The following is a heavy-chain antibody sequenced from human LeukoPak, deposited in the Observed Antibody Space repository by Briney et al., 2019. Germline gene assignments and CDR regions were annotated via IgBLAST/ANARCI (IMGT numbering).Heavy chain of an antibody. CDR3: ASSSSWYDKNFDY. J-gene: IGHJ4*02. CDR1: GYTFTNYT. V-gene: IGHV7-4-1*02. D-gene: IGHD6-13*01. Sequence: ASVKVSCKATGYTFTNYTLNWVRQAPGQGLEWMGWIDTNTGNPTYAQGFIGRFVFSLDTSVTTAYLQISSLKAEDTAVYYCASSSSWYDKNFDYWGQGTLVTVSS. CDR2: IDTNTGNP.